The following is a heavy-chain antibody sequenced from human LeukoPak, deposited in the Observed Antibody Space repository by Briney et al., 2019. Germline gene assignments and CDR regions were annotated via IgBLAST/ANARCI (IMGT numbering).Heavy chain of an antibody. Sequence: ASVKVSCKASGYTFTSYAISWVRQAPGQGLEWMGWINPNSGGTNYAQKFQGRVTMTRDTSISTAYMELSRLRSDDTAVYYCARESLGSGDYWGQGTLVTVSS. D-gene: IGHD3-10*01. CDR2: INPNSGGT. V-gene: IGHV1-2*02. J-gene: IGHJ4*02. CDR1: GYTFTSYA. CDR3: ARESLGSGDY.